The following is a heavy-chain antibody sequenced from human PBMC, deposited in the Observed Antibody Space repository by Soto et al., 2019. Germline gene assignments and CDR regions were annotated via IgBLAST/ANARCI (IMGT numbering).Heavy chain of an antibody. D-gene: IGHD1-26*01. V-gene: IGHV1-2*04. CDR1: GYTFTGYY. Sequence: QVQLVQSGAEVKKPGASVKVSCKTSGYTFTGYYMHWVRQAPGQGLEWMGWINPNSGGTHYAQKFQAWVTMTRDTSTTTADMEVSNLRSYDTAVYWCARGRRTLYSGTGYFAYWGQGTLVTVSS. J-gene: IGHJ4*02. CDR2: INPNSGGT. CDR3: ARGRRTLYSGTGYFAY.